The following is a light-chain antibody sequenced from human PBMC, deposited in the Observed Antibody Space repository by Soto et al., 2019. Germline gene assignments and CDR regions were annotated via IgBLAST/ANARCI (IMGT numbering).Light chain of an antibody. CDR2: SNN. CDR3: AAWDDRLRGLYV. J-gene: IGLJ1*01. Sequence: QSALTQPPSASGTPGQRVTISCSGSSSNIGSNAVNWYQQLPGTAPRLLIYSNNQRPSGVPDRFSGSKSGTSASLAISGLRSEDEDDYYCAAWDDRLRGLYVFGIGTKVTVL. CDR1: SSNIGSNA. V-gene: IGLV1-47*02.